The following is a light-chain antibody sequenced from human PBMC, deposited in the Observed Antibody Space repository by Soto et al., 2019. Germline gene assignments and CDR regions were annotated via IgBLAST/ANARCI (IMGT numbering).Light chain of an antibody. J-gene: IGKJ4*01. CDR2: GTS. CDR3: QQLNGYPPS. CDR1: QSVPRSY. V-gene: IGKV3-20*01. Sequence: EIVLTQSPGTLSFATGERATLSFRASQSVPRSYLAWYQQKPGQAPRLLIYGTSSRATGIPDRFSGSGSGTDFTLTISSLQPEDFATYYCQQLNGYPPSFGGGTKVDIK.